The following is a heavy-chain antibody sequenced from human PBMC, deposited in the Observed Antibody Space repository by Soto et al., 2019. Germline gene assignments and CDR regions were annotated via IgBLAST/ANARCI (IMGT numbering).Heavy chain of an antibody. CDR3: ARQGGNKFDY. V-gene: IGHV4-39*01. D-gene: IGHD3-16*01. CDR1: GDSVISDHYY. Sequence: IQLLESGPGLVKPSETLSLSCTVSGDSVISDHYYWAWVRQPPGKGLEWIGNVNYRGNSYQNPSLKSRVTITVDTSTNQVSLKLTSVTAADTSVYYCARQGGNKFDYWGQGTLGTVSS. CDR2: VNYRGNS. J-gene: IGHJ4*02.